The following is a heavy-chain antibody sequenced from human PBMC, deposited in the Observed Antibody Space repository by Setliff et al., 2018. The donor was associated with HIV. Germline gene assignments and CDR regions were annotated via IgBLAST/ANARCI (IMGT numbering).Heavy chain of an antibody. V-gene: IGHV1-2*02. CDR3: ARGVRATAYYYYYMDV. CDR1: GYTFTGYY. D-gene: IGHD2-21*02. Sequence: ASVKVSCKASGYTFTGYYMHWVRQAPGQGLEWMGWINPNSGGTNYAQKFQGRVTMTRDTSISTAYMELSRLRSDDTAVYYCARGVRATAYYYYYMDVWGKGTTVTVS. CDR2: INPNSGGT. J-gene: IGHJ6*03.